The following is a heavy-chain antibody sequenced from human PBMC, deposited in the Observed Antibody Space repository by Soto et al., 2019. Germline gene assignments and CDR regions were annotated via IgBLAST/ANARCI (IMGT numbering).Heavy chain of an antibody. CDR2: INGDGSSI. J-gene: IGHJ4*02. CDR3: TRRGCSTTGCYFN. CDR1: GFPFSSYW. Sequence: GGSLRLSCAASGFPFSSYWMHWVRQAPGKRLVWVSRINGDGSSISYADSVKGRFTISRDNAKNTLYLQMNSLRAEDAAVYYCTRRGCSTTGCYFNWGRGTLVTVSS. V-gene: IGHV3-74*01. D-gene: IGHD2-2*01.